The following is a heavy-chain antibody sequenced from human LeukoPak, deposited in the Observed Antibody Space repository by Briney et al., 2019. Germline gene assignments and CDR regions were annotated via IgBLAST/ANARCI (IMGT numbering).Heavy chain of an antibody. CDR1: GGSFSGYY. D-gene: IGHD5-12*01. Sequence: SETLSLTCAVYGGSFSGYYWSWIRRPPGKGLEWIGEINHSGSTNYNPSLKSRVTISVDTSKNQFSLKLSSVTAADTAVYYCARDRGDGYDYFWDYWGQGALVTVSS. J-gene: IGHJ4*02. CDR3: ARDRGDGYDYFWDY. V-gene: IGHV4-34*01. CDR2: INHSGST.